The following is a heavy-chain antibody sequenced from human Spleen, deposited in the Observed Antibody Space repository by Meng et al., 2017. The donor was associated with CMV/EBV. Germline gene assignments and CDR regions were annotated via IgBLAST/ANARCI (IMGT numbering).Heavy chain of an antibody. CDR1: GGSISSSNW. CDR3: ARVGFGNSFDY. D-gene: IGHD3-10*01. V-gene: IGHV4-4*02. Sequence: CAVAGGSISSSNWWSWVRQTPGKGLECIGNIYHSGSTIYNPSLESRVTLSIDKSKNHFSLQMNSVTAADTAVYYCARVGFGNSFDYWGQGTLVTVSS. CDR2: IYHSGST. J-gene: IGHJ4*02.